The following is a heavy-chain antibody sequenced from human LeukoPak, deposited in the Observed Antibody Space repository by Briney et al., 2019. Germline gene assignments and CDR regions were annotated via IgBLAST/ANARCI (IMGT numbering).Heavy chain of an antibody. Sequence: HSGGSLRLSCAASGFTFSSFAMGWVRQAPGKGLERVSGISGSGINTYYADSVKGRFTISRDNSKGTLYLQMNSLRAEDTAVYYCAKRYTSGWYQYYFDCWGQGTLVTVSS. J-gene: IGHJ4*02. CDR3: AKRYTSGWYQYYFDC. D-gene: IGHD6-13*01. V-gene: IGHV3-23*01. CDR1: GFTFSSFA. CDR2: ISGSGINT.